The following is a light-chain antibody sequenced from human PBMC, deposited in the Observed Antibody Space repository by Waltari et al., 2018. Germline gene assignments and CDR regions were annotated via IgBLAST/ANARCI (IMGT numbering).Light chain of an antibody. Sequence: DIQMTQSPSVMYASVGDRVTITCRASQAINVFAGWFQQRPGEAPRRLIYAASTLQIGVPSRYSGSGNGTEFTLTISSLQPEDFATYYCLQHKTYPHAFGQGTRVEIK. CDR3: LQHKTYPHA. J-gene: IGKJ2*01. CDR1: QAINVF. CDR2: AAS. V-gene: IGKV1-17*03.